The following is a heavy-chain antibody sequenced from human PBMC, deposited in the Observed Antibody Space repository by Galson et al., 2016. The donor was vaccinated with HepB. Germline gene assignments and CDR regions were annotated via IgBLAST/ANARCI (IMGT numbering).Heavy chain of an antibody. CDR3: AREDIAARSALDP. CDR1: GGSISNSF. CDR2: IYSSGRT. D-gene: IGHD6-6*01. V-gene: IGHV4-59*01. J-gene: IGHJ5*02. Sequence: ETLSLTCTVSGGSISNSFWTWIRQPPGKGLEWIGEIYSSGRTNYNASLRSRVAMSVDTSHSQISLSLRSVTAADTAIYYCAREDIAARSALDPWGQGILVTVSS.